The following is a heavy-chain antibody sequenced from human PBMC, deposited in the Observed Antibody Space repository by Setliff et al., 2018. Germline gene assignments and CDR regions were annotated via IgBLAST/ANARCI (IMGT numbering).Heavy chain of an antibody. Sequence: PGASLKISCKASGYIFTNYWIGWVRQMPGKGLEWMGVIYPGDSDTRYSPSFQGQVTISADKSINTAYLQWSSLKASDTAIYYCTRHEDRNKCTSSSCYRENDAFDVWGQGAMGTVS. J-gene: IGHJ3*01. CDR1: GYIFTNYW. D-gene: IGHD2-2*01. CDR3: TRHEDRNKCTSSSCYRENDAFDV. CDR2: IYPGDSDT. V-gene: IGHV5-51*01.